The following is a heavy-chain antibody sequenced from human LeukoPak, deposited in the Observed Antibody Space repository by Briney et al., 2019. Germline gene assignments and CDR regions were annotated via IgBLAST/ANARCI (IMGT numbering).Heavy chain of an antibody. J-gene: IGHJ4*02. D-gene: IGHD2-21*02. V-gene: IGHV4-39*01. CDR2: IYYSGST. CDR3: ARAAYCGGDCYLFDY. Sequence: SETLSLTCTVSGSGGSISNYYWGWIRQPPGKGLEWIGSIYYSGSTYYNSSLKSRVTISVDTSKNQFSLKLSSLTAADTAVYYCARAAYCGGDCYLFDYWGQGTLVTVFS. CDR1: GSGGSISNYY.